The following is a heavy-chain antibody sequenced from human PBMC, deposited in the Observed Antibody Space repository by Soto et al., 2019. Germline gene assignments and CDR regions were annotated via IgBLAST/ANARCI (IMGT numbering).Heavy chain of an antibody. D-gene: IGHD3-10*01. CDR1: GFTFSDYY. J-gene: IGHJ4*02. Sequence: QVQLVESGGGLVKPGGSLRLSCSASGFTFSDYYMSWIRQAPGKGLEWVSYVSSSSYTNYADSVRGRFTISRDNTKNSQYLQLNSLRADDTAVYYCATSHSSGSFGTFDYWGQGTLVTVSS. CDR2: VSSSSYT. V-gene: IGHV3-11*06. CDR3: ATSHSSGSFGTFDY.